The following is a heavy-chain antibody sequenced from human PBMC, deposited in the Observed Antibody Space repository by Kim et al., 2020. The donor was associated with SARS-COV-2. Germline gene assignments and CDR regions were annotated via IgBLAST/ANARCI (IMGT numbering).Heavy chain of an antibody. J-gene: IGHJ4*02. D-gene: IGHD2-21*02. V-gene: IGHV5-10-1*01. Sequence: GESLKISCKGSGYSFTSYWISWVRQMPGKGLEWMGRIDPSDSYTNYSPSFQGHVTISADKSISTAYLQWSSLKASDTAMYYCARHRAYCGGDCYSDYWGQGTLVTVSS. CDR2: IDPSDSYT. CDR1: GYSFTSYW. CDR3: ARHRAYCGGDCYSDY.